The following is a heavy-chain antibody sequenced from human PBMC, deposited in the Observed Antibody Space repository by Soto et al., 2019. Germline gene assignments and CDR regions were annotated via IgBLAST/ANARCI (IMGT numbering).Heavy chain of an antibody. D-gene: IGHD6-13*01. CDR2: ISGSGGST. CDR3: AKPGIVAAAGMAYFDY. Sequence: PGGSLRLSCAASGFTFSSYAMGWVRQAPGKGLEWVSAISGSGGSTYYADSVKGRFTISRDNSKNTLYLQMNSLRAEDTAVYYCAKPGIVAAAGMAYFDYWGQGTLVTVSS. V-gene: IGHV3-23*01. CDR1: GFTFSSYA. J-gene: IGHJ4*02.